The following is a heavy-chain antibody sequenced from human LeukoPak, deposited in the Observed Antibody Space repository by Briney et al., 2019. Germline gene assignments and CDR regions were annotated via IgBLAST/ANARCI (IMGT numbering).Heavy chain of an antibody. CDR2: IFWDDDK. CDR3: AHRPHYSGSGGYSFQH. J-gene: IGHJ1*01. D-gene: IGHD3-10*01. V-gene: IGHV2-5*02. Sequence: SGPTLIKPTETLTLTCTFSGFSLSTSGVGVGWIRQPPGKALEWLAFIFWDDDKRYSPSLKSRLTITKDTSRNQVVLTMTNLDPVDTATYYCAHRPHYSGSGGYSFQHWGQGTLVTVSS. CDR1: GFSLSTSGVG.